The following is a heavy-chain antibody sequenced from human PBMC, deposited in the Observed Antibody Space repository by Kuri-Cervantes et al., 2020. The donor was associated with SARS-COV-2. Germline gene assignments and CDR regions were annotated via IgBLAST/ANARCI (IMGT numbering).Heavy chain of an antibody. CDR1: GESFSGYY. V-gene: IGHV4-34*01. Sequence: SETLSLTCAFYGESFSGYYWNWIRQSPGKGLEWIGEVNHRGSTNYNPSLKSRVTISVDTSKNQFSLKLSSVTAADTAVYYCARVREYQLLYGVSFDYWGQGTLVTVSS. CDR2: VNHRGST. CDR3: ARVREYQLLYGVSFDY. D-gene: IGHD2-2*02. J-gene: IGHJ4*02.